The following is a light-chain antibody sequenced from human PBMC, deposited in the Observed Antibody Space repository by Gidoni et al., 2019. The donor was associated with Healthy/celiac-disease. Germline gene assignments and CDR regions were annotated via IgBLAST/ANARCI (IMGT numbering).Light chain of an antibody. J-gene: IGKJ4*01. Sequence: VLTQSPGTMSLSPGERATLSCRASQSVSSSYLAWYQQKPGQAPRLLIYGAYSRATGSPDRFSGSGSGTDFTLTISRLEPEDFAVYYCQKYGSTFGGGTKVEIK. CDR3: QKYGST. CDR1: QSVSSSY. V-gene: IGKV3-20*01. CDR2: GAY.